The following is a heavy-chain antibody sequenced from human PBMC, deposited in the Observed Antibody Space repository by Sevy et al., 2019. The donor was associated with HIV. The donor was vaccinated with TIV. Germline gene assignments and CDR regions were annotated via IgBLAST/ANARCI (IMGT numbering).Heavy chain of an antibody. CDR3: ARARGYCSSTSCQPAYDY. V-gene: IGHV1-69*13. J-gene: IGHJ4*02. Sequence: ASVKVSCKASGGTFSSYAISWVRQAPGQGLEWMGGIIPIFGTANYAQKFQGRVTITADESTSTAYMELGSLRSEDTAVYYCARARGYCSSTSCQPAYDYWGQGTLVTVSS. CDR2: IIPIFGTA. D-gene: IGHD2-2*01. CDR1: GGTFSSYA.